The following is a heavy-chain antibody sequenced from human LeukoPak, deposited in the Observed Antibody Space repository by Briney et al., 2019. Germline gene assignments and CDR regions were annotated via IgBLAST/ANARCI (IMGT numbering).Heavy chain of an antibody. D-gene: IGHD3-10*01. CDR3: ARAPRVRGVIYHYYYMDV. CDR2: IYYSGST. J-gene: IGHJ6*03. V-gene: IGHV4-59*01. Sequence: PSETLSLTCTVSGASISSYYWSSIRQPPGKGLEWIGYIYYSGSTSYNPSLKSRVTISVDTSKNQFSLKLSSVTAADTAVYYCARAPRVRGVIYHYYYMDVWGKGTTVTISS. CDR1: GASISSYY.